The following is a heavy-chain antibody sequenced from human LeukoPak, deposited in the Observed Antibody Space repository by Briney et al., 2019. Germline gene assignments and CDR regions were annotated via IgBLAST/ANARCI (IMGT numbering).Heavy chain of an antibody. CDR1: GYTITGYY. Sequence: DSLKLSCKASGYTITGYYMHWVRQAPGQGLELMGWINTNSGGTNYAQTFQGRVTMTRDTSISKASLKLSRLRSDDTAVYYCSRDWGDYSPRRPVWGVIIGYWGQGTLVTVSS. CDR3: SRDWGDYSPRRPVWGVIIGY. CDR2: INTNSGGT. J-gene: IGHJ4*02. D-gene: IGHD3-10*01. V-gene: IGHV1-2*02.